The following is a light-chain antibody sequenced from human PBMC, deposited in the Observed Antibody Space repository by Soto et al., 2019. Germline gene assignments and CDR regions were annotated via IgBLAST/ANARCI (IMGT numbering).Light chain of an antibody. CDR1: QDVNNY. Sequence: DIQLTQSPSSLSASLGDRVTITCRTSQDVNNYLNWYQQKPGKPPKLLIYDASKLGRGVPTRFSASGSETDFTFTITALQPEDFATYYCQQYDALPPAFGPGTKVDL. CDR2: DAS. J-gene: IGKJ3*01. CDR3: QQYDALPPA. V-gene: IGKV1-33*01.